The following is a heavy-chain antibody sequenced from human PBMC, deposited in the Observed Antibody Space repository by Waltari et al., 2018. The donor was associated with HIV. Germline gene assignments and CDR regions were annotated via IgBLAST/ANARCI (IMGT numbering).Heavy chain of an antibody. D-gene: IGHD3-22*01. Sequence: HVHLVQSGPEVKRPGAAVKTSCKAYEYPLINFDVTWVRQAAGQGPAWLGWMNPNSGNTASPYKFEDRVTMTRDVSTDTAYMEMSGLTPEDTAIYYCARNSSAKGNRYFYYGLDVWGQGTPVTV. V-gene: IGHV1-8*02. J-gene: IGHJ6*02. CDR2: MNPNSGNT. CDR3: ARNSSAKGNRYFYYGLDV. CDR1: EYPLINFD.